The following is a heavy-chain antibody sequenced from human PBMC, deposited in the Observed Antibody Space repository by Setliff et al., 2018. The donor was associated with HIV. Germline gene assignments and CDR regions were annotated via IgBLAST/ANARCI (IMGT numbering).Heavy chain of an antibody. CDR3: GGDARPDSEDGGYSSGGT. D-gene: IGHD3-22*01. Sequence: GGSLRLSCAASGFPFSSYSMNWFRQPPGKGLEWVAYISGISGSINYTDSVKGRFTVSRDNAKDSLYLQMISLRVEDAAVYYCGGDARPDSEDGGYSSGGTWGPGTLVTVSS. CDR2: ISGISGSI. CDR1: GFPFSSYS. V-gene: IGHV3-48*01. J-gene: IGHJ5*02.